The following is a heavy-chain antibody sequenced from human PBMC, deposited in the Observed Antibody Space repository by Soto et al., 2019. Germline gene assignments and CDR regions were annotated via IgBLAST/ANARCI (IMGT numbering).Heavy chain of an antibody. J-gene: IGHJ5*02. Sequence: QVQLQESGPGLVKPSQTLSLTCTVSGGSISSGGYYWSCIRKHPGKGLEWIGYIYYSGSTYYNPSRKSRVTISVDTSKKQFSLKLSSVTAADTAVYYCARDDSRGWFDPWGQGTLVTVSS. D-gene: IGHD3-22*01. V-gene: IGHV4-31*03. CDR2: IYYSGST. CDR1: GGSISSGGYY. CDR3: ARDDSRGWFDP.